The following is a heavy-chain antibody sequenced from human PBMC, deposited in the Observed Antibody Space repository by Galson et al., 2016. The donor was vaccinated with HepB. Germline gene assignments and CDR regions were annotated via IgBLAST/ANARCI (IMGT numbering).Heavy chain of an antibody. D-gene: IGHD4-17*01. CDR2: INPTGGSP. CDR3: ARMKDPGDYSGLGAFDI. CDR1: GYTFTSFY. Sequence: CKAVGYTFTSFYLHWVRQAPGQGLEWMGVINPTGGSPDYAQKFQGRAAMTGDKSTRTVYMELSSLRSDDTAVYYCARMKDPGDYSGLGAFDIWGQGTVVTVSS. J-gene: IGHJ3*02. V-gene: IGHV1-46*01.